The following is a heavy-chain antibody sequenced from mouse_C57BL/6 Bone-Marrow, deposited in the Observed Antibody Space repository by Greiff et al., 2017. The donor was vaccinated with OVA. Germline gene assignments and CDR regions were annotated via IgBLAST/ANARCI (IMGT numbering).Heavy chain of an antibody. Sequence: QVQLKESGAELVRPGASVTLSCKASGYTFTDYEMHWVKQTPVHGLEWIGAIDPETGGTAYNQKFKGKAILTADKSSSTAYMELRSLTSEDSAVYYCTIPYYGSSYGYFDVWGTGTTVTVSS. V-gene: IGHV1-15*01. D-gene: IGHD1-1*01. CDR2: IDPETGGT. J-gene: IGHJ1*03. CDR3: TIPYYGSSYGYFDV. CDR1: GYTFTDYE.